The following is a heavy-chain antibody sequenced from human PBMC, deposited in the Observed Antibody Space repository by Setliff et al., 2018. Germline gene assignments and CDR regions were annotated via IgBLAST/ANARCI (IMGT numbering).Heavy chain of an antibody. D-gene: IGHD3-3*01. V-gene: IGHV4-34*01. CDR1: GGSLSDYY. CDR3: RFWDGSYKNDY. J-gene: IGHJ4*02. CDR2: INDSGST. Sequence: SETLSLTCTVYGGSLSDYYWSWIRQPPGKGLEWIVEINDSGSTNYSPSLKSRVTISVDMSKNQLSLKLSSVTAADTAAYYCRFWDGSYKNDYWGQGTLVTVSS.